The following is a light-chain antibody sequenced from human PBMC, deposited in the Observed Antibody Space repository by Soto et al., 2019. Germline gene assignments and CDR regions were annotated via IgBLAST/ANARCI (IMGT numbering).Light chain of an antibody. V-gene: IGKV1-39*01. CDR1: QSSSSY. CDR2: AAS. CDR3: QQSYSTPIT. J-gene: IGKJ5*01. Sequence: DIQMTQSPSSLSASVGDRVTITCRASQSSSSYLNWYQQKPGKAPKLLIYAASSLQSGVPSRFSGSGSGTDFTLTISSLQPEDFATYYCQQSYSTPITYGKGTRLEIK.